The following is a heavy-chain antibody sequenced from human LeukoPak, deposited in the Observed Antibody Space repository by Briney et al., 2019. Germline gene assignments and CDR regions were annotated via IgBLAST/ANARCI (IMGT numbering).Heavy chain of an antibody. J-gene: IGHJ4*02. D-gene: IGHD4-17*01. CDR3: ARSATVTTGYFDY. V-gene: IGHV4-34*01. CDR1: GGSFSGYY. CDR2: INHSGST. Sequence: SETLSLTCAVYGGSFSGYYWSWIRQPPGKGLEWIGEINHSGSTNYNPSLKSRVTISVDTSKNQFSLKLTSVTAAETAVYYCARSATVTTGYFDYWGQGALVTVSS.